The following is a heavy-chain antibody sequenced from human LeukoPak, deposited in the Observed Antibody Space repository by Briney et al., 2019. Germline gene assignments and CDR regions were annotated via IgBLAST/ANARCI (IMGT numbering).Heavy chain of an antibody. CDR1: GDSISNYY. Sequence: SETLSHTCTVSGDSISNYYGSWIRQPAGKGLEWIGRIYTSGSTIYNPSLKSRVTMSVDTSKNQFSLRLSSVTAADTAVYYCARDLGFWSGPDYWGQGTLVTVSS. V-gene: IGHV4-4*07. J-gene: IGHJ4*02. CDR3: ARDLGFWSGPDY. CDR2: IYTSGST. D-gene: IGHD3-3*01.